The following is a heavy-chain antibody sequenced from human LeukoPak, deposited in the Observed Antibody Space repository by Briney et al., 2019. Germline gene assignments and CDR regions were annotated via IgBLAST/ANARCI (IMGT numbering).Heavy chain of an antibody. Sequence: GRTLRLSCAASGFTFSTYGMHWGRGAPGKGQEWGAVITNDGNYEKYTDAVRGRLTIPRDNSRNTLHLRMNSLSAEDTAVYYWAGGSVGGGKFLPLWGRGTLVSLPS. CDR2: ITNDGNYE. V-gene: IGHV3-33*05. CDR1: GFTFSTYG. J-gene: IGHJ4*02. D-gene: IGHD4-23*01. CDR3: AGGSVGGGKFLPL.